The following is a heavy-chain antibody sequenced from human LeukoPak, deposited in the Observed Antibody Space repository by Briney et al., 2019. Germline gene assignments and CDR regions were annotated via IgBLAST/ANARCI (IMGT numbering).Heavy chain of an antibody. V-gene: IGHV4-34*01. J-gene: IGHJ6*03. CDR2: INHSGST. D-gene: IGHD3-3*01. Sequence: PSETLSLTCAVYGGSFSGYYWSWIRQPPGKGLEWIGEINHSGSTNYNPSLKSRVTISVDTSKNQFSLKLSSVTAADTAVYYCARDGLGFWSGYYTLYMDVWGKGTTVTVSS. CDR3: ARDGLGFWSGYYTLYMDV. CDR1: GGSFSGYY.